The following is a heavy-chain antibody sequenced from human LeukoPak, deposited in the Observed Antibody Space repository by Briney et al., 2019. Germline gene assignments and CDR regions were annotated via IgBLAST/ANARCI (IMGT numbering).Heavy chain of an antibody. J-gene: IGHJ5*02. D-gene: IGHD2-2*01. V-gene: IGHV1-18*01. CDR1: GYTFTSYG. CDR3: ARVSCSSTSCYVWDWRQLVHIGNWFDP. CDR2: ISAYNGNT. Sequence: ASVKVSCKASGYTFTSYGISWVRQAPGQGLEWMGWISAYNGNTNYAQKPQGRVTMTTDTSTSTAYMELRSLRSDDTAVYYCARVSCSSTSCYVWDWRQLVHIGNWFDPWGQGTLVTVSS.